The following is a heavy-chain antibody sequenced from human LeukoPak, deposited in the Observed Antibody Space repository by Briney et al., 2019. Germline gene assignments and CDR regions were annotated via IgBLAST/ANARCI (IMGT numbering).Heavy chain of an antibody. CDR2: IFSGGST. CDR3: ARGIAVADTGFFDY. D-gene: IGHD6-19*01. J-gene: IGHJ4*02. V-gene: IGHV3-66*01. Sequence: PGGSLRLSCAASGFTARINYMTWVREAPGKGLGWGSVIFSGGSTYYADSVKGRFTISRENYKRTLYLQMNSTRVEDTAVYYCARGIAVADTGFFDYWGQGTLVTVSS. CDR1: GFTARINY.